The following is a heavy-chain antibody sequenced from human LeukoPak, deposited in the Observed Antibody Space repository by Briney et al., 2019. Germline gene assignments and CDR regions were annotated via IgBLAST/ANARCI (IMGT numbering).Heavy chain of an antibody. V-gene: IGHV1-18*01. J-gene: IGHJ4*02. Sequence: ASVKVSCKASGYTFTSYDISWVRQAPGQGLEWMGWISAYNGNTNYAQKLQGRVTMTTDTSTSTAYMELRSLRSDDTAVYYCARVGLYDYVWGSYRYDPQGDYWGQGTLVTVSS. D-gene: IGHD3-16*02. CDR2: ISAYNGNT. CDR3: ARVGLYDYVWGSYRYDPQGDY. CDR1: GYTFTSYD.